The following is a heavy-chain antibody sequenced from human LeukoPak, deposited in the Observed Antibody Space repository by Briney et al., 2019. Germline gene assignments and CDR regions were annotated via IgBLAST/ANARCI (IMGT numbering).Heavy chain of an antibody. CDR1: GFTFSSYG. CDR2: IWYDGSNK. CDR3: ARDPYSSGRGYYGMDV. Sequence: PGRSLRLSCAASGFTFSSYGMHWVRQAPGKGLEWVAVIWYDGSNKYYADSVKGRFTISRDNSKNTLYLQMNSLRAEDTAVYSCARDPYSSGRGYYGMDVWAKGPRSPSPQ. J-gene: IGHJ6*04. D-gene: IGHD6-25*01. V-gene: IGHV3-33*01.